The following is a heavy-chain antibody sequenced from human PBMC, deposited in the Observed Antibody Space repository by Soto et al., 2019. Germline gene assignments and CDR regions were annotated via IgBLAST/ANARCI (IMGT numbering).Heavy chain of an antibody. Sequence: KPSETLSLTCTFSVASMTSYFGSWVRQPPGRGLEWIGYMYSSGSSSYSSSLRSRVTISVDTSKNQMSLQLSSVTAADTAVYYCVRSGHTFGGAIWGRGTMVTVSS. CDR1: VASMTSYF. J-gene: IGHJ4*02. CDR2: MYSSGSS. V-gene: IGHV4-59*01. D-gene: IGHD3-16*01. CDR3: VRSGHTFGGAI.